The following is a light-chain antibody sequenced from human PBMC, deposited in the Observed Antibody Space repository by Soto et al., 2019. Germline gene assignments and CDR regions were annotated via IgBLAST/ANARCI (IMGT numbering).Light chain of an antibody. CDR1: QSVSSN. CDR2: GAS. Sequence: EIVMTQSPATLSVSPGERATLSCRASQSVSSNLAWYQQKPGQAPRLLIYGASTRATGIPARFSGSGSGTEFKSTISCLQSIACAVYFCQEYNNWPPLFGQGTKLEI. J-gene: IGKJ2*01. CDR3: QEYNNWPPL. V-gene: IGKV3-15*01.